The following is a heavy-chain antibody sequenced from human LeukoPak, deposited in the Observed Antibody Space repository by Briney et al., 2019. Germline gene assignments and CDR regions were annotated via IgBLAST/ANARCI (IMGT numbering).Heavy chain of an antibody. CDR3: ARSYCGGDCPSGY. V-gene: IGHV1-69*13. CDR1: GGTFSSYA. CDR2: IIPIFGTA. J-gene: IGHJ4*02. Sequence: SVMVSCKASGGTFSSYAVSWVRQAPGRGLEWMGGIIPIFGTANYAQKFQGRVTITADESTSTAYMELSSLRSEDTAVYYCARSYCGGDCPSGYWRQGTLVTVSS. D-gene: IGHD2-21*01.